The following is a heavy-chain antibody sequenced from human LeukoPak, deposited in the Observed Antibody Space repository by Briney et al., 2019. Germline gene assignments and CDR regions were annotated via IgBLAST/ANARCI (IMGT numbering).Heavy chain of an antibody. CDR1: GGSISSYY. CDR3: ARVRVGGTFYYFDY. Sequence: KPSETLSLTCTVPGGSISSYYWSWIRQPPGKGLEWIGYIYYSGNTNYNPSLDSRATLSVDTSKNQFSLRLTSVTAADTAVYYCARVRVGGTFYYFDYWGQGTLVTVSS. CDR2: IYYSGNT. V-gene: IGHV4-59*01. J-gene: IGHJ4*02. D-gene: IGHD2/OR15-2a*01.